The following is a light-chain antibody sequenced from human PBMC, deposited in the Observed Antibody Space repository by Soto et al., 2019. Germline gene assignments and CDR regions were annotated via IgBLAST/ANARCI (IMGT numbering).Light chain of an antibody. Sequence: QSVLTQPRSVSGSPGQSITISCTGISRDVGGYNFVSWYQQHPGKAPKLMIYDVSGRPSGVPDRFSGSRSGSTASLTISGLQAEDEADYFCSSYSISTAYLFGTGTKVTVL. CDR1: SRDVGGYNF. J-gene: IGLJ1*01. V-gene: IGLV2-11*01. CDR3: SSYSISTAYL. CDR2: DVS.